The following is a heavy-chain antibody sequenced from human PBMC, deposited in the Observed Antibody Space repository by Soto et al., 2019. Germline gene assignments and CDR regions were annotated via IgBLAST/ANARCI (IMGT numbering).Heavy chain of an antibody. CDR1: GGSISSSSCY. CDR2: IYYSGST. J-gene: IGHJ6*03. Sequence: QLQLQESGPGLVKPSETLSLTCTVSGGSISSSSCYWGWIRQPPGKGLEWIGSIYYSGSTYYNPSLKSRVTISVDTSKNQFSLKLSSVTAADTAVYYCASLGGGTSYYYMDVWGKGTTVTVSS. CDR3: ASLGGGTSYYYMDV. V-gene: IGHV4-39*01. D-gene: IGHD1-1*01.